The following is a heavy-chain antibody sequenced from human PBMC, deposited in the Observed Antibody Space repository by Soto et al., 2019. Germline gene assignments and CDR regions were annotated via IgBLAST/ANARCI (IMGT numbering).Heavy chain of an antibody. V-gene: IGHV4-31*03. CDR3: ASLPRYSSSWYVYYYGMDV. Sequence: SETLSLTCTVSGGSISSGGYYWSWIRQHPGKGLEWIGYIYYSGSTYYNPSLKSRVTISVDTSKNQFSLKLSSVTAADTAVYYCASLPRYSSSWYVYYYGMDVWGQGTTVTVSS. CDR2: IYYSGST. CDR1: GGSISSGGYY. D-gene: IGHD6-13*01. J-gene: IGHJ6*02.